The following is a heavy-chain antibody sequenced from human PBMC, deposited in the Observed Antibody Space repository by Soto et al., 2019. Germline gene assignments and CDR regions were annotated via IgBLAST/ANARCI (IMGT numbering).Heavy chain of an antibody. Sequence: QLVESGGGLVQPGGSLRLSCAASGFSVSNNYMKWVRQAPGKGLEWVSLIYSGGSTYYADSVKGRFTISRDNSKNTLFLQMNSLRVEDTAVYYCARDRGYRWGQRTMVTVSS. J-gene: IGHJ3*01. CDR2: IYSGGST. CDR1: GFSVSNNY. V-gene: IGHV3-66*01. CDR3: ARDRGYR. D-gene: IGHD5-12*01.